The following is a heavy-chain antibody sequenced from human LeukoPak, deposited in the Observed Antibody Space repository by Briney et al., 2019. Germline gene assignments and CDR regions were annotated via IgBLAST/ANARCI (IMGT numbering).Heavy chain of an antibody. J-gene: IGHJ5*02. D-gene: IGHD4/OR15-4a*01. CDR3: SRGGANDL. V-gene: IGHV4-4*07. CDR2: IFTSGSS. CDR1: GGSITSDY. Sequence: SETLSLTCTVSGGSITSDYWSWIRQPAGKALEWIGRIFTSGSSTYNPSLKSRVTMSLDTSKNEFYLELSSVTAADTAIYFCSRGGANDLWGQGTLVTVSS.